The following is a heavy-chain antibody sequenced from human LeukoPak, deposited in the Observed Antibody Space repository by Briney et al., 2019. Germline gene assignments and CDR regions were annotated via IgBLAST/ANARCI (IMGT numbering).Heavy chain of an antibody. CDR2: MIPIFGTA. D-gene: IGHD2-2*01. CDR3: ASAPKGYCSSTSCSPGGY. Sequence: SVKVSCKASGGTFSSYAISWVRQAPGQGLEWMGGMIPIFGTANYAQKFQGRVTITTDESTSTAYMELSSLRSEDTAVYYCASAPKGYCSSTSCSPGGYWGQGTLVTVSS. CDR1: GGTFSSYA. V-gene: IGHV1-69*05. J-gene: IGHJ4*02.